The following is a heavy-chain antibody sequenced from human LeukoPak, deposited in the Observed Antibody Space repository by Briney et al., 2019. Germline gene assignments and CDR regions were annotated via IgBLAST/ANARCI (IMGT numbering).Heavy chain of an antibody. CDR2: IYYRGST. J-gene: IGHJ3*02. V-gene: IGHV4-39*01. CDR1: GGSISSSSYY. Sequence: SETLSLTCTVSGGSISSSSYYWGWIRQPPGKGLGWSGRIYYRGSTYYLPSLKSRVTLAVDTSKNQFSLKLSSVTAADAAVYYCARVRAYCSGGSCYSDAFDIWGQGTMVTVSS. D-gene: IGHD2-15*01. CDR3: ARVRAYCSGGSCYSDAFDI.